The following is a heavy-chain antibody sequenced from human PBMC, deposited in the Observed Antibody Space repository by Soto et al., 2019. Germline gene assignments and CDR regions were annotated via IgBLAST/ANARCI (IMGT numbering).Heavy chain of an antibody. V-gene: IGHV5-51*01. CDR3: ARVVVAATNYYYGMDV. CDR2: IHPGDSDT. Sequence: PGESLKISCKNSGYSFPSYWIAWVRQMPGKGLEWMGIIHPGDSDTRYSPPFQGQVTISADKSITTAYLQWSSLKASDTAMYYCARVVVAATNYYYGMDVWGQGTTVTVS. CDR1: GYSFPSYW. J-gene: IGHJ6*02. D-gene: IGHD2-15*01.